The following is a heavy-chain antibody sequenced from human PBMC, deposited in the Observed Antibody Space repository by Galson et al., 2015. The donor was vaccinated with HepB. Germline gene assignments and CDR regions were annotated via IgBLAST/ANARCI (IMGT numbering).Heavy chain of an antibody. CDR3: AREGRGLVATRAFDY. V-gene: IGHV3-11*05. J-gene: IGHJ4*02. CDR2: ISSSSSYT. Sequence: SLRLSCAASGFTFSDYYMSWIRQAPGKGLEWVSYISSSSSYTNYADSVKGRFTISRDNAKNSLYPQMNSLRAEDTAVYYCAREGRGLVATRAFDYWGQGTLVTVSS. CDR1: GFTFSDYY. D-gene: IGHD5-12*01.